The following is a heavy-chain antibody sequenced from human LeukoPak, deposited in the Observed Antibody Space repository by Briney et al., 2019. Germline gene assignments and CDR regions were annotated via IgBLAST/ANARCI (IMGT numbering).Heavy chain of an antibody. Sequence: GGSLRLSCAASGFTFSSYWMHWVRQAPGKGLEWVSAISGSGGSTYYADSVKGRFTISRDNSKNTLYLQMNSLRAEDTAVYYCAKQPVSSYYDFWSGYYQKNYYYYMDVWGKGTTVTVSS. V-gene: IGHV3-23*01. CDR2: ISGSGGST. J-gene: IGHJ6*03. CDR1: GFTFSSYW. CDR3: AKQPVSSYYDFWSGYYQKNYYYYMDV. D-gene: IGHD3-3*01.